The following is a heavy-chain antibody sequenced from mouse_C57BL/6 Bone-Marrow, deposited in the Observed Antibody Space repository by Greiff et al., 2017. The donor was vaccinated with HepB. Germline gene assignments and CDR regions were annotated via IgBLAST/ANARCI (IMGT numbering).Heavy chain of an antibody. CDR1: GYTFTSYW. V-gene: IGHV1-59*01. D-gene: IGHD2-12*01. CDR3: ARLRQGFAY. CDR2: IDPSDSYT. Sequence: VQLQQPGAELVRPGTSVKLSCKASGYTFTSYWMHWVKQRPGQGLEWIGVIDPSDSYTNYNQKFKGKATLTVDTSSSTAYMQLSSLTSEDSAVYYCARLRQGFAYWGQGTLVTVSA. J-gene: IGHJ3*01.